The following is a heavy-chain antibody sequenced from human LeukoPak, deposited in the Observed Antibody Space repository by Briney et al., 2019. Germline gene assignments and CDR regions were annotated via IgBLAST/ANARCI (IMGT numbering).Heavy chain of an antibody. J-gene: IGHJ4*02. CDR2: IYSAGAT. CDR3: ARDLGYSYGPTGQDY. V-gene: IGHV3-53*01. Sequence: GGSLRLSCAASGFTVSDNYMTWVRQAPGKGLEWVSSIYSAGATHYAESVKGRFTISRDNSKNTLYLQMNSLRAEDMAVYYCARDLGYSYGPTGQDYWGQGTLVTVSS. D-gene: IGHD5-18*01. CDR1: GFTVSDNY.